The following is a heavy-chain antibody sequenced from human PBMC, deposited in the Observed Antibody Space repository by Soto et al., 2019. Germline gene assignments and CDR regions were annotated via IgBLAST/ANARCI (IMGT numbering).Heavy chain of an antibody. V-gene: IGHV4-59*01. CDR3: ARAPYYYGSGSGSAFDI. Sequence: SETLSLTCTVSGGSISSYYWSWIRQPPGKGLEWIGYIYYSGSTNYNPSLKSRVTISVDTSKNQFSLKLSSVTAADTAVYYCARAPYYYGSGSGSAFDIWGQGTMVTVSS. J-gene: IGHJ3*02. D-gene: IGHD3-10*01. CDR2: IYYSGST. CDR1: GGSISSYY.